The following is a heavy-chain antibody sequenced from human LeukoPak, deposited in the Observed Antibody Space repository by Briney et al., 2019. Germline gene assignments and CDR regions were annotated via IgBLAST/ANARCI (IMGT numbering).Heavy chain of an antibody. CDR3: VTGTTPDRFDY. V-gene: IGHV1-69*01. Sequence: GSSVKVSCKASGGTFSSYAISWVRQAPGQGLEWMGGIIPIFGTANYAQKFQGRVTITADESTSTAYMELSSLRSEDTAVYYCVTGTTPDRFDYWGQGTLVTVSS. CDR1: GGTFSSYA. J-gene: IGHJ4*02. D-gene: IGHD1-7*01. CDR2: IIPIFGTA.